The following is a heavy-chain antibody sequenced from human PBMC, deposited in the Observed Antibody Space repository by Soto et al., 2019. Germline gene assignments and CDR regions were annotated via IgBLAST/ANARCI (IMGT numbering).Heavy chain of an antibody. V-gene: IGHV1-69*04. CDR3: VRDLEVQMELDYYFYMDV. J-gene: IGHJ6*03. CDR2: ITPFLDIV. CDR1: GGTFSNYA. Sequence: SVKVSCKASGGTFSNYAISWVRQAPGQGLEWMGRITPFLDIVKFAQNFQDRVTFTADESTSTAYMELSSLRSEDTAVYYCVRDLEVQMELDYYFYMDVWGTGTTVTVSS. D-gene: IGHD1-1*01.